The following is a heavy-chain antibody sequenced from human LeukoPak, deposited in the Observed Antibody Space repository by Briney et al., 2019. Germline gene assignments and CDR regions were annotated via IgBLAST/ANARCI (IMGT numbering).Heavy chain of an antibody. CDR3: AKARPNTIFGVVNFDY. Sequence: GGSLRLSCAASGFTFSSYAMSWVRQAPGKGLEWVSAISGSGGSTYYADSVKGRFTISRDNSKNTLYLQMNSLRAEDTAVYCCAKARPNTIFGVVNFDYWGQGTLVTVSS. D-gene: IGHD3-3*01. CDR1: GFTFSSYA. CDR2: ISGSGGST. V-gene: IGHV3-23*01. J-gene: IGHJ4*02.